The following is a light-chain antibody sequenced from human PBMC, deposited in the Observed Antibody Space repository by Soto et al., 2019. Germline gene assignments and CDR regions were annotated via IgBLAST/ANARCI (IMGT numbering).Light chain of an antibody. CDR1: SSDVGGYNY. CDR2: DVS. J-gene: IGLJ1*01. V-gene: IGLV2-14*01. CDR3: SSYTSSTSYV. Sequence: QSVLTQPASASDSPGQSITISCTGTSSDVGGYNYVSWYQHHPGKAPRLMIYDVSNRPSGVSNRFSGSKSGNTASLIISGLQAEDEADYYCSSYTSSTSYVFGTGTKVTVL.